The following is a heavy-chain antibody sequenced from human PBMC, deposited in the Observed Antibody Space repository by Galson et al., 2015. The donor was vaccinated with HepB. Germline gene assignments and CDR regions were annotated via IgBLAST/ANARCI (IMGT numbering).Heavy chain of an antibody. CDR3: ARLGVEDTAMVRSFNSFSLNYYYYYGMDV. CDR1: GCTFSSYA. V-gene: IGHV1-69*13. CDR2: IIPFFGTA. D-gene: IGHD5-18*01. Sequence: SVKVSCKASGCTFSSYAISWVRQAPGQGLEWMGGIIPFFGTANYAQKFQGRVTITADESTSTAYMELSSLRSEDTAVYYCARLGVEDTAMVRSFNSFSLNYYYYYGMDVWGQGTTVTVSS. J-gene: IGHJ6*02.